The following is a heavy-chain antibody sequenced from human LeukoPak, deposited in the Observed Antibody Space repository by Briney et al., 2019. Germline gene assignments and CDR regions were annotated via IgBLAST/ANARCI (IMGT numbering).Heavy chain of an antibody. CDR2: IKQDGSEK. V-gene: IGHV3-7*03. CDR1: GFTFSSYA. CDR3: AREGRQGYWYDSSGYFGFDY. D-gene: IGHD3-22*01. J-gene: IGHJ4*02. Sequence: PGGSLRLSCAASGFTFSSYAMSWVRQAPGKGLEWVANIKQDGSEKYYVDSVKGRFTISRDNAKNSLYLQMNSLRAEDTAVYYCAREGRQGYWYDSSGYFGFDYWGQGTLVTVSS.